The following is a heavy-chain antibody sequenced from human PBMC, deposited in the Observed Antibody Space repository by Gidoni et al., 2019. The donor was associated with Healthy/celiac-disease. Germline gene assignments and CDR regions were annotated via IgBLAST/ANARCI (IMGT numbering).Heavy chain of an antibody. Sequence: QVQLVESGGGVVQPGRSLRLSCAASGFTFRSYAMLWVRQAPGKGLEWVAVISYDGSNKYYADSVKGRFTISRDNSKNTLYLQMNSLRAEDTAVYYCARDPPGLDVVVPAAIDWFDPWGQGTLVTVSS. D-gene: IGHD2-2*01. CDR1: GFTFRSYA. CDR3: ARDPPGLDVVVPAAIDWFDP. CDR2: ISYDGSNK. J-gene: IGHJ5*02. V-gene: IGHV3-30-3*01.